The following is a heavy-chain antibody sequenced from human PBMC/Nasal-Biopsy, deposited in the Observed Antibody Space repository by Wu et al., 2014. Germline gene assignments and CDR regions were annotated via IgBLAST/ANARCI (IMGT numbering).Heavy chain of an antibody. CDR2: INPGGGDT. J-gene: IGHJ4*02. V-gene: IGHV1-46*01. D-gene: IGHD5-18*01. CDR1: GYTSTSHF. Sequence: VKVSCKASGYTSTSHFIHWVRQAPGQGLEWMGIINPGGGDTKYAQKFQGRITMTRDTSTSTVYMEVSSLSSEDTAIYYCARVFKPWTQLWFFDSWGQGTLIIVSS. CDR3: ARVFKPWTQLWFFDS.